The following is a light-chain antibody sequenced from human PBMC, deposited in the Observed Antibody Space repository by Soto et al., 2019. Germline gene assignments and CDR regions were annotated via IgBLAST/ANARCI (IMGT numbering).Light chain of an antibody. J-gene: IGKJ4*01. CDR3: HQYNSYSAT. CDR2: DAS. V-gene: IGKV1-5*01. CDR1: QSVTSW. Sequence: DIQMTQSPSTLSASVGDRVTITCRASQSVTSWLAWYQQKPGKAPKLLIYDASTLESGGPSRFSGRGSGTEFTLTISSLQPDDFATYYCHQYNSYSATFGGGTKVEIK.